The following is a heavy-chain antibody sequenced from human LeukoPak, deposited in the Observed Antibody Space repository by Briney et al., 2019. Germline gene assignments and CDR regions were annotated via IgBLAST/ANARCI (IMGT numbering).Heavy chain of an antibody. CDR1: GFTFRSHA. V-gene: IGHV3-23*01. CDR3: AKDFRIGYSAHFDY. J-gene: IGHJ4*02. CDR2: IYENGGTT. D-gene: IGHD2-21*01. Sequence: GGSLRLSCVGSGFTFRSHAMSWVRQAPEKGLEFVSGIYENGGTTYYADSVKGRFSISRDNSKNTLYLQMDSLRGEDTAVYYCAKDFRIGYSAHFDYWGREPWSPSPQ.